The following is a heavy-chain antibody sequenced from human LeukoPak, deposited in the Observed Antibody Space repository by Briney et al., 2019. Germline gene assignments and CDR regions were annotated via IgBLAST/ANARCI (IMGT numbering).Heavy chain of an antibody. D-gene: IGHD5-12*01. CDR1: GFTFSTYC. V-gene: IGHV3-74*01. Sequence: GGSLRLSCAASGFTFSTYCMHWVRRPPGKGLVWVSQICTDETSIKYTDSVKGRFTISRDNAKNTLYLQMNSLRAEDTAVYYCAKDTRTGRFGYSGYDRVFDYWGQGTLVTVSS. CDR3: AKDTRTGRFGYSGYDRVFDY. CDR2: ICTDETSI. J-gene: IGHJ4*02.